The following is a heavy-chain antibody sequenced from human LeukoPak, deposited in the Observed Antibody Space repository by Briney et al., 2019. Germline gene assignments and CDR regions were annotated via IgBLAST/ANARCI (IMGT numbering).Heavy chain of an antibody. CDR3: ARGLTYYNYMDV. V-gene: IGHV4-34*01. Sequence: SETLSLTSAVYGGSFSGYYWSWIPQPPGKGLKWIGEIYHSGSTNYNPSLKSRVTITVDKSKNRFSLKLNSVTAADTAVYYCARGLTYYNYMDVWGRGTTVTVSS. J-gene: IGHJ6*03. CDR1: GGSFSGYY. CDR2: IYHSGST.